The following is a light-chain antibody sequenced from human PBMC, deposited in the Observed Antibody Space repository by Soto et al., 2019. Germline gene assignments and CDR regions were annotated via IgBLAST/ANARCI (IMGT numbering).Light chain of an antibody. V-gene: IGLV1-44*01. Sequence: QSVLTQPPSASGTPGQRVTISCSGSSSNIGSNTVNWYQQLPGTAPKLLIYTNDQRPSGGPDRFSGSRSGTSASLAISGLQFEDEADYHCSSWDDNLAAVVFGAGTKLTVL. CDR3: SSWDDNLAAVV. CDR2: TND. J-gene: IGLJ1*01. CDR1: SSNIGSNT.